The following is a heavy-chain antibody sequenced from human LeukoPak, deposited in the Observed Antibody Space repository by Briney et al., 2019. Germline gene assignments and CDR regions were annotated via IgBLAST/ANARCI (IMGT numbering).Heavy chain of an antibody. J-gene: IGHJ4*02. Sequence: KPSETLSLTCTVSGVSISSYYWSWIRQPPGKGLEWIGYIYYSGSTNYNPSLKSRVTISVDTSKNQFSLKLSSVTAADTAVYYCARHGWGGYSGYDFTFDYWGQGTLVTVSS. CDR1: GVSISSYY. CDR2: IYYSGST. D-gene: IGHD5-12*01. V-gene: IGHV4-59*08. CDR3: ARHGWGGYSGYDFTFDY.